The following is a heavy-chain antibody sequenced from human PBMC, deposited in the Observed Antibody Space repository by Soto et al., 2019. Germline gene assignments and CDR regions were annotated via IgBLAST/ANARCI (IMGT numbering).Heavy chain of an antibody. Sequence: GGSLRLSCAASGFTFSSYGMHWVRQAPGKGLEWVAVISYDGSNKYYADSVKGRFTISRDNSKNTLYLQMNSLRAEDTAVYYCAKWAYGSGSSNYWGRGTLVTVSS. D-gene: IGHD3-10*01. V-gene: IGHV3-30*18. J-gene: IGHJ4*02. CDR3: AKWAYGSGSSNY. CDR2: ISYDGSNK. CDR1: GFTFSSYG.